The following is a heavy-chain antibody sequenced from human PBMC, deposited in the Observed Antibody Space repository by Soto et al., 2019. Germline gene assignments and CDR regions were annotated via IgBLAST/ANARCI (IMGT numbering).Heavy chain of an antibody. V-gene: IGHV4-34*01. CDR1: GGSFSGYY. CDR3: ARNLDYGLDV. J-gene: IGHJ6*02. CDR2: IYHSENT. Sequence: XETLSLTCAVDGGSFSGYYWDWIRQPPGKGLDWIGSIYHSENTYYNPSLKSRVTISADTPKNQFSRRLSSVTAADTAVYYCARNLDYGLDVWRPGTTVTVSS.